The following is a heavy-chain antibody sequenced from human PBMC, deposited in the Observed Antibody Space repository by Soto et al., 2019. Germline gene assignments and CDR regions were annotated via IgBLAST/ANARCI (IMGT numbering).Heavy chain of an antibody. J-gene: IGHJ6*02. CDR2: IDYSGYT. CDR1: GDSISNYY. CDR3: ARDRQGDSNLDFYYYGIGS. D-gene: IGHD4-4*01. V-gene: IGHV4-59*01. Sequence: QVHLQASGPGLVKPSETLSLTCTVSGDSISNYYWSWIRQPPGKGLEWIGSIDYSGYTNYNPSLESRGTISLDASKNRFSIELRAVTDADMAVYYCARDRQGDSNLDFYYYGIGSGGRGTPGSVS.